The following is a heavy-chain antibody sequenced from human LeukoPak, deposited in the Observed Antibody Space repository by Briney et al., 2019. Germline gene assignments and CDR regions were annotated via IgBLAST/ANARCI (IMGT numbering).Heavy chain of an antibody. CDR3: AIVPSILNKNYFDY. Sequence: PSETLSLTCTVSGGSISRHYWMWIRQPPGKGLEWLGYNYYTGSTNYNSSLGGRITILIDTSKNQFSLTLTSVTAADSAVYYCAIVPSILNKNYFDYWGQGILVTVSS. CDR2: NYYTGST. V-gene: IGHV4-59*08. CDR1: GGSISRHY. D-gene: IGHD1/OR15-1a*01. J-gene: IGHJ4*02.